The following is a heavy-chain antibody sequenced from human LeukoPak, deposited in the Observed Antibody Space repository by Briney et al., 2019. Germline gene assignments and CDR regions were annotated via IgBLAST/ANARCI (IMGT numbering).Heavy chain of an antibody. V-gene: IGHV3-74*01. CDR2: IISDGSSA. CDR3: VRDSYYQPDY. D-gene: IGHD3-10*01. CDR1: GFTFSSHW. Sequence: GGSLRLSCVASGFTFSSHWMHWVRQGPGKGLVWVSRIISDGSSATYADSVKGRFTVSRDNAKNTMYLQMNSLRAEDTAVYYCVRDSYYQPDYWGQGTLVTVSS. J-gene: IGHJ4*02.